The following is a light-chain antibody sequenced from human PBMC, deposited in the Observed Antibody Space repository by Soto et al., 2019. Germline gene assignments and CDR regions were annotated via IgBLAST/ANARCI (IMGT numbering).Light chain of an antibody. CDR3: QQSSNWPT. CDR2: GAY. Sequence: IVLTPSSGTLSLSPVERAPFSCRASQSVSSNYLAWYKQKPGQAPRLLIDGAYSRPTGIPDRFSGSGSGTDFTLTSSSLETEDFAVYYCQQSSNWPTFGQGTRLE. CDR1: QSVSSNY. V-gene: IGKV3D-20*02. J-gene: IGKJ5*01.